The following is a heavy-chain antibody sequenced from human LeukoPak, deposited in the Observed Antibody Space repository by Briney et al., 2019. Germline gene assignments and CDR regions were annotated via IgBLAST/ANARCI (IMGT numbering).Heavy chain of an antibody. CDR3: ARGYCSSTSCRLYCYYYMDV. J-gene: IGHJ6*03. V-gene: IGHV1-69*05. CDR2: IIPIFGTA. D-gene: IGHD2-2*01. Sequence: SVKVSCKASGGTFSSYAISWVRQAPGQGLEWMGGIIPIFGTANYAQKFQGRVTITTDESTSTAYMELSSLRSEDTAVYYCARGYCSSTSCRLYCYYYMDVWGKGTTVTVSS. CDR1: GGTFSSYA.